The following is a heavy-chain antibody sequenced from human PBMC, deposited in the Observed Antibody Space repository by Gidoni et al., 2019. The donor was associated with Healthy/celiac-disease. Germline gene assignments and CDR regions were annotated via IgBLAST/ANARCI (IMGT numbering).Heavy chain of an antibody. CDR2: IRYDGSNK. Sequence: QVQLVDSGGGVVQPGVSLSLSCAASGFTFSSYGMHWVRQAPGKGLEWVAFIRYDGSNKYYADSVKGRFTISRDNSKNTLYLQMNSLRAEDTAVYYCAKDIIVVVPAAIGGVDYWGQGTLVTVSS. D-gene: IGHD2-2*01. CDR3: AKDIIVVVPAAIGGVDY. V-gene: IGHV3-30*02. J-gene: IGHJ4*02. CDR1: GFTFSSYG.